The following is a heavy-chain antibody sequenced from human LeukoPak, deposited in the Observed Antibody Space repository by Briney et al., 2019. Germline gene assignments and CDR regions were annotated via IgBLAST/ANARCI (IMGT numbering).Heavy chain of an antibody. CDR1: GFTFSDYY. Sequence: GGSLRLSCAASGFTFSDYYMSWIRQAPGKGLEWVSYISSSGSTIYYADSVKGRFTISGDNAKNSLCLQMNSLRAEDTAVYYCAVDVGFGELSDMDVWGKGTTVTVSS. CDR2: ISSSGSTI. CDR3: AVDVGFGELSDMDV. J-gene: IGHJ6*03. D-gene: IGHD3-10*01. V-gene: IGHV3-11*04.